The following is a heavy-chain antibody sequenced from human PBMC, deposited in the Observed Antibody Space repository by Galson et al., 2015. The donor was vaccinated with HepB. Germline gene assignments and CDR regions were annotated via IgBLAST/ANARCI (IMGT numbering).Heavy chain of an antibody. Sequence: SVKVSCKASGGTFSSYAISWVRQAPGQGLEWMGGIIPIFGTANYAQKFQGRVTITADESTSTAYMELSSLRSEDTAVYYCARSNVRGSYYYYYMDVWGKGTTVTVSS. CDR2: IIPIFGTA. D-gene: IGHD3-10*02. J-gene: IGHJ6*03. CDR1: GGTFSSYA. V-gene: IGHV1-69*13. CDR3: ARSNVRGSYYYYYMDV.